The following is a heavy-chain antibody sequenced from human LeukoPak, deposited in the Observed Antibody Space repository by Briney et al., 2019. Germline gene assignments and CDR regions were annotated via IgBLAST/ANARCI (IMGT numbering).Heavy chain of an antibody. CDR1: GYSFVNYW. V-gene: IGHV5-51*03. CDR2: IYPGDSDS. CDR3: ARGIRDFVPYYYYMDV. J-gene: IGHJ6*03. D-gene: IGHD3-3*01. Sequence: GESLKISCKGSGYSFVNYWIGWVRQMPGKGLEWMGVIYPGDSDSRYSPSFQGQVTISADKSVNTAYLQWSSLKASDTAVYYCARGIRDFVPYYYYMDVWGKGTTVTVSS.